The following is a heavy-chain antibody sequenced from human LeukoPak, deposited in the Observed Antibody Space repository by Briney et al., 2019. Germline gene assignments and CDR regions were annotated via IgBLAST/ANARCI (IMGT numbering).Heavy chain of an antibody. Sequence: GGSLRLSCAASGFTFSSYAMSWVRQAPGKGLEWVSAISGSGGSTYYADSVKGRFTISRDDSKNTLYLQMNSLRAEDTAVYYCASPSGGGYSYGLLWGQGTLVTVPS. CDR3: ASPSGGGYSYGLL. CDR2: ISGSGGST. CDR1: GFTFSSYA. D-gene: IGHD5-18*01. V-gene: IGHV3-23*01. J-gene: IGHJ4*02.